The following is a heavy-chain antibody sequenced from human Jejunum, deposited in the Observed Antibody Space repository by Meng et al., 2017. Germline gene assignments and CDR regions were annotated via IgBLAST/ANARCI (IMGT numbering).Heavy chain of an antibody. CDR2: IHQTGST. CDR3: ARYLWSRGLFDS. Sequence: QVHLQQWGAGLLKPSETLSLTCTVYSGSFTGYYWSWVRQSPGKGLEWIGEIHQTGSTNYSPSLQSRVTISIDTSKNEFSPELRSVTAADTAVYYCARYLWSRGLFDSWGQGTLVTVSS. CDR1: SGSFTGYY. D-gene: IGHD2-21*01. V-gene: IGHV4-34*01. J-gene: IGHJ5*01.